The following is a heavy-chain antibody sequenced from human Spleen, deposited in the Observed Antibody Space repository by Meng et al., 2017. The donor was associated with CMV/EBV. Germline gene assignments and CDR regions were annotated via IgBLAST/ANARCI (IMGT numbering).Heavy chain of an antibody. Sequence: SETLSLTCAVYGGSFSGYYWSWIRQPPGKGLEWIGEINHSGSTNYNPSLKSRDTISVDTSKNQFSLKLSSVTAADTAVYYCASGRPDCSSTSCYLGGSYYGMDVWGQGTTVTVSS. D-gene: IGHD2-2*01. CDR3: ASGRPDCSSTSCYLGGSYYGMDV. CDR2: INHSGST. J-gene: IGHJ6*02. V-gene: IGHV4-34*01. CDR1: GGSFSGYY.